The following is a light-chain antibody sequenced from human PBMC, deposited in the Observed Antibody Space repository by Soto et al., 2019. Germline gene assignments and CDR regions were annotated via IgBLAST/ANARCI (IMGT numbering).Light chain of an antibody. V-gene: IGLV4-69*01. J-gene: IGLJ2*01. CDR3: QTWGSGIVV. CDR1: SGHSNYA. CDR2: LNSDGSH. Sequence: QAVVTQSPSASASLGASVKLTCTLRSGHSNYAIAWHQQQSEKGPRYLMKLNSDGSHSKGDGIPDRFSGSSSGAERYLTISSLQSEDAADYYCQTWGSGIVVFGGGTKLTVL.